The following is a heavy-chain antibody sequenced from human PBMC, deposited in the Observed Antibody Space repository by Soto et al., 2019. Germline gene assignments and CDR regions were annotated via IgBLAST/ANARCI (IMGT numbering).Heavy chain of an antibody. V-gene: IGHV4-34*01. J-gene: IGHJ1*01. CDR3: ALAPAAHILH. D-gene: IGHD2-2*01. Sequence: QVQLQQWGAGLLKPSETLSLTCAVYGGYLSAYYWSWIRQPPGKGLEWIGEINPSGTTNYTPSLKSRVTISVDTSKNQFSLKLSSVTAADTAVYHCALAPAAHILHWGQGTLVTVSS. CDR2: INPSGTT. CDR1: GGYLSAYY.